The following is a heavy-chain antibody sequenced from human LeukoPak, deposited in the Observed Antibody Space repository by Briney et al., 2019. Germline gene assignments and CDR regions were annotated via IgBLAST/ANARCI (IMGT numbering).Heavy chain of an antibody. V-gene: IGHV4-39*07. CDR3: AGERGEEYSSGWYKTNYFYN. CDR1: GDPFTSVTDY. CDR2: GDYSGGT. D-gene: IGHD6-19*01. J-gene: IGHJ4*02. Sequence: SETLSLTCTVSGDPFTSVTDYWAWIRQPPGKGLEWIASGDYSGGTYYNPSLESRVAISADMSKNQISLKLTSVTGADTAVYYCAGERGEEYSSGWYKTNYFYNWGQGIRVTVSS.